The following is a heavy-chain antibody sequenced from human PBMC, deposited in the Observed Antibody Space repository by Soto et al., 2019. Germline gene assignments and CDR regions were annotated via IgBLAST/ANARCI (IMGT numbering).Heavy chain of an antibody. D-gene: IGHD4-17*01. J-gene: IGHJ4*02. V-gene: IGHV4-39*01. CDR2: IYYSGST. CDR3: ARHQYGGAFDY. Sequence: QLQLQESGPGLVKPSETLSLTCTVSGGSISSSSYYWGWIRQPPGKGLEWIGSIYYSGSTYYNPSHKSRVTISVDTSKNQFSLTLSYVTAAETAVYYCARHQYGGAFDYWGQGTLVTVSS. CDR1: GGSISSSSYY.